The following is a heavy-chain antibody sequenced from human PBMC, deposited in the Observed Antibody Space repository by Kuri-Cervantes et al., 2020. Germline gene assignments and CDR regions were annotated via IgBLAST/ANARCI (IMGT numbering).Heavy chain of an antibody. CDR2: ISSSSSTI. J-gene: IGHJ5*02. D-gene: IGHD3-10*01. V-gene: IGHV3-48*02. CDR1: GSTFSSYS. CDR3: ARGRQGSGSYYFHNWFDP. Sequence: GESLKISCAVSGSTFSSYSMNWVRQAPGKGLEWVSYISSSSSTIYYADSVKGRFTISRDNAKNSLYLQMNSLRDEDTAVYYCARGRQGSGSYYFHNWFDPWGQGTLITVSS.